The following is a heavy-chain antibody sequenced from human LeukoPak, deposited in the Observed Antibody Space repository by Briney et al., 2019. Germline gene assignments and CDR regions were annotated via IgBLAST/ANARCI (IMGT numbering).Heavy chain of an antibody. V-gene: IGHV1-2*02. CDR1: GYTFTGYY. J-gene: IGHJ5*02. Sequence: ASVKVSCKASGYTFTGYYFHWVRQAPGQGLEGMGWINPNSGGTNYAQKFQGRVTMTRDKSISTAYMELSRLRSDDTAVYYCAVHRVLLWFDWFDPWGQGTLVTVSS. CDR2: INPNSGGT. D-gene: IGHD3-10*01. CDR3: AVHRVLLWFDWFDP.